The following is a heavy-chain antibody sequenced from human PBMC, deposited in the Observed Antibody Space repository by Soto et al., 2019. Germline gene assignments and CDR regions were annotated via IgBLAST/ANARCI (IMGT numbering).Heavy chain of an antibody. Sequence: SETLSLTCTVSGSSISSYYWSWIRQPPGKGLEWIGYIYYSGSTNYNPSLKSRVTISVDTSKNQFSLKLSSVTAADTAVYYCARAEIFGPFDYWGQGTLVTVSS. V-gene: IGHV4-59*01. CDR2: IYYSGST. D-gene: IGHD3-3*01. J-gene: IGHJ4*02. CDR3: ARAEIFGPFDY. CDR1: GSSISSYY.